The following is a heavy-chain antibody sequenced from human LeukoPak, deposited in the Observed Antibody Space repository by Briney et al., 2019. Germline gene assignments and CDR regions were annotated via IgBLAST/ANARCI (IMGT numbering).Heavy chain of an antibody. J-gene: IGHJ4*02. CDR3: AKDVNVGGDYFDC. V-gene: IGHV3-30*02. CDR2: IRYDGSIK. Sequence: GESLRLSCAASGFTFRNYGMHWVRLAPGKGLEWVAFIRYDGSIKYYVDSVKGRFTVSRDNSKNTLYLQMNSLRAEDTAVYYCAKDVNVGGDYFDCWGQGTLVTVSS. CDR1: GFTFRNYG. D-gene: IGHD3-10*01.